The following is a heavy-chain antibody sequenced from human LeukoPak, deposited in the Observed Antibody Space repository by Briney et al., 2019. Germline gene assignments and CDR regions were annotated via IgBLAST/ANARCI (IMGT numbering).Heavy chain of an antibody. Sequence: GGSLRLSCAASGFTFSSYSVNWVRQTPGKGLEWVSYIDNSGSTIYYADSVKGRFTISRDNAKNSLYLQMNSLRAEDTAVYYCAPSNGPYYFDYWGKGTLVTVSS. D-gene: IGHD5-18*01. CDR1: GFTFSSYS. V-gene: IGHV3-48*04. CDR3: APSNGPYYFDY. CDR2: IDNSGSTI. J-gene: IGHJ4*02.